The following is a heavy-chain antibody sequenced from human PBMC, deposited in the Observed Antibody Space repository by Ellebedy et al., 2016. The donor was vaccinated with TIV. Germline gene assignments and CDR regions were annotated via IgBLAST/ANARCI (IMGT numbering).Heavy chain of an antibody. CDR3: ARTTYYDILTGYYITYYFDY. CDR1: GGSVSSGSYY. CDR2: IYYSGST. V-gene: IGHV4-61*01. Sequence: SETLSLTXTVSGGSVSSGSYYWSWIRQPPGKGLEWIGYIYYSGSTNYNPSLKSRATISVDTSKNQFSLKLSSVTAADTAVYYCARTTYYDILTGYYITYYFDYWGQGTLVTVSS. D-gene: IGHD3-9*01. J-gene: IGHJ4*02.